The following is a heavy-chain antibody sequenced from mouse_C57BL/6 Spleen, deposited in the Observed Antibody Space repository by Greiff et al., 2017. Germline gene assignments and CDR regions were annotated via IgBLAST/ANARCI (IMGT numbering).Heavy chain of an antibody. D-gene: IGHD1-1*01. CDR3: ARSRDYYGSRDYFDY. CDR1: GYPFTSSW. V-gene: IGHV1-64*01. J-gene: IGHJ2*01. Sequence: QFQLHPPGAELVKPGASVKLSCKASGYPFTSSWMHWVKQGPGQGLEWIGMIHPISGSTNYNEKFKSKATLTVDKSSSTAYMQLSSLTSEDSAVYYCARSRDYYGSRDYFDYWGQGTTLTVSS. CDR2: IHPISGST.